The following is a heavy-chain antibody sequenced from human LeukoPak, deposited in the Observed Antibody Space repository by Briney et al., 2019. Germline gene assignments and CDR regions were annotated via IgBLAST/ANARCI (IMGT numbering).Heavy chain of an antibody. CDR1: GYTFTSYG. J-gene: IGHJ4*02. CDR2: IGAYNGNT. Sequence: ASVKVSCKASGYTFTSYGISWVRQAPGQGLEWMGWIGAYNGNTNYAQKLQGRVTMTTDTSTSTAYMELRSLRSDDTAVYYCAIGGRPDYYYDSSGYWYYWGQGTLVTVSS. CDR3: AIGGRPDYYYDSSGYWYY. V-gene: IGHV1-18*01. D-gene: IGHD3-22*01.